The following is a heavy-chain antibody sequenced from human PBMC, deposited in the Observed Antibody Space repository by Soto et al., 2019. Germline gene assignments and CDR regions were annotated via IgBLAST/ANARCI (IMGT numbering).Heavy chain of an antibody. D-gene: IGHD1-26*01. J-gene: IGHJ6*02. Sequence: PSETLSLTCAVYGGSSSGYYWSWIRQPPGKGLEWIGEINHSGSTNYNPSLKSRVTISVDTSKNQFSLKLSSVTAADTAVYYCARGRGSYSYYGMDVWGQGTTVTSP. V-gene: IGHV4-34*01. CDR3: ARGRGSYSYYGMDV. CDR1: GGSSSGYY. CDR2: INHSGST.